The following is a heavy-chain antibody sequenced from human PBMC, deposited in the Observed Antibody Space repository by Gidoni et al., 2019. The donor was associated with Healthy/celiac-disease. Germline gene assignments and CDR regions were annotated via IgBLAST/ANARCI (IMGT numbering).Heavy chain of an antibody. CDR3: ARSPLITMVRGVIITPDY. J-gene: IGHJ4*02. D-gene: IGHD3-10*01. V-gene: IGHV1-2*02. Sequence: QVQLVQSAAEVKKPGASVKVFCKASGYTFTVYYMHWVRQAPGQGLEWMGWINPNSGGTNYAQKFQGRVTMTRDTSISTAYMELSRMRSDDTAVYYCARSPLITMVRGVIITPDYWGQGTLVTVSS. CDR1: GYTFTVYY. CDR2: INPNSGGT.